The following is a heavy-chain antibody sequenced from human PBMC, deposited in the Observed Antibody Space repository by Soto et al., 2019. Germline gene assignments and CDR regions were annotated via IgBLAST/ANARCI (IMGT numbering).Heavy chain of an antibody. CDR3: ATDRLLLRYFDWLHPTLDY. D-gene: IGHD3-9*01. CDR2: FDPEDGET. J-gene: IGHJ4*02. V-gene: IGHV1-24*01. Sequence: ASVKVSCKVSGYTLTELSMHWVRQAPGKGLEWMGGFDPEDGETIYAQKFQGRVTMTEDTSTDTAYMELSSLRSEDTAVYYCATDRLLLRYFDWLHPTLDYWGQGTLVTVSS. CDR1: GYTLTELS.